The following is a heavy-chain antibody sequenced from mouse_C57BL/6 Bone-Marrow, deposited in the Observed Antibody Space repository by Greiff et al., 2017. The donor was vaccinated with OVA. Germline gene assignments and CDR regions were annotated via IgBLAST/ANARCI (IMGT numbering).Heavy chain of an antibody. V-gene: IGHV5-17*01. J-gene: IGHJ2*01. Sequence: EVHLVESGGGLVKPGGSLKLSCAASGFTFSDYGMHWVRQAPEKGLEWVAYISSGSSTIYYADTVKGRFTISRDNAKNTLFLQMTSLRSEDTAMYYCASGTRGVGFDYWGQGTTLTVSS. CDR3: ASGTRGVGFDY. D-gene: IGHD3-3*01. CDR2: ISSGSSTI. CDR1: GFTFSDYG.